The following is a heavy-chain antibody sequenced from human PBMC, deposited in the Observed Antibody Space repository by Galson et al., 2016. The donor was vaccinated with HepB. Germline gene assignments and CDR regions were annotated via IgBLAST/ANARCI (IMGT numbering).Heavy chain of an antibody. Sequence: SETLSLTCSVSGGPTTTYYWHWIRQPPGKGLEWIGYIYYDGNTHSNPSLKSRVTISLDTSKDQVSLKLTSVTAADTAVYYCARGVLLLDYFDYWGQGVLVPVSS. D-gene: IGHD2/OR15-2a*01. J-gene: IGHJ4*02. CDR3: ARGVLLLDYFDY. CDR2: IYYDGNT. V-gene: IGHV4-59*01. CDR1: GGPTTTYY.